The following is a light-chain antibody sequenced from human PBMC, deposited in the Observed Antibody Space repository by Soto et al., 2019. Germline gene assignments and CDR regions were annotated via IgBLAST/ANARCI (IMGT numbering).Light chain of an antibody. CDR1: QSVDSY. CDR2: DAS. CDR3: QHRSNWPPT. Sequence: EIVLTQSPATLSLSPGERATLSCRASQSVDSYLAWYQQKVGLAPRLLIYDASNRATGIPARFSGSGSGTDFTLTISRLEPEDFAVYYCQHRSNWPPTFGQGTKVEIK. J-gene: IGKJ1*01. V-gene: IGKV3-11*01.